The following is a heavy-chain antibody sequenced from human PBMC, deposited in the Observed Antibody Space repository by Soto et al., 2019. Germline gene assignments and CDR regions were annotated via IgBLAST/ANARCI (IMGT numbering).Heavy chain of an antibody. CDR3: VRGNTGYGNFDS. D-gene: IGHD5-12*01. Sequence: PGGSLRLSCEGSGFTFGCYWMHWVRQAPGKGLVWVSRMYTDGSNSYYADSVRGRFTISRDNAKSTLYLQMNSLRAEDTAVYYCVRGNTGYGNFDSWGQGTLVTVSS. CDR2: MYTDGSNS. CDR1: GFTFGCYW. J-gene: IGHJ4*02. V-gene: IGHV3-74*01.